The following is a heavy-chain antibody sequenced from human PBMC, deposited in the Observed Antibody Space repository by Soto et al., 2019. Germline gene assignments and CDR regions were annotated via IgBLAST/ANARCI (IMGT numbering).Heavy chain of an antibody. V-gene: IGHV4-59*08. CDR2: IYYSGST. CDR1: GGSVSIFY. CDR3: ARHWPGASTGGKIDL. J-gene: IGHJ5*02. Sequence: PSETLSLTCTASGGSVSIFYWSWIRQPPGKGLEWIGYIYYSGSTNYNASLKSRVTISIDTSKNQFSLKLSSVTAADTAVYYCARHWPGASTGGKIDLWGQGTLVTVSS. D-gene: IGHD1-26*01.